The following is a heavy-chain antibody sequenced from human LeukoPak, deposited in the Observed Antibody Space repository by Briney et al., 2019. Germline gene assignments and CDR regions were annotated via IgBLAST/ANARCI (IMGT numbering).Heavy chain of an antibody. CDR3: ARVVGATGAYYYGMDV. CDR1: GGSISSGDYY. D-gene: IGHD1-26*01. Sequence: PSETLSLTCTVSGGSISSGDYYWSWIRQPPGKGLEWIGYIYYSGSTYYNPSLKSRVTISVDTSKNQFSLKLSSVTAADTAVYYCARVVGATGAYYYGMDVWGQGTTVTVSS. V-gene: IGHV4-30-4*01. CDR2: IYYSGST. J-gene: IGHJ6*02.